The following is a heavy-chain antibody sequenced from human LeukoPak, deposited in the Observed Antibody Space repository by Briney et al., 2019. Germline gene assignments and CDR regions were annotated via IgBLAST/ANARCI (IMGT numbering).Heavy chain of an antibody. CDR2: IWYDGSNK. Sequence: GSLRLSCAASGFTFSSYGMHWVRQAPGKGLEWVAVIWYDGSNKYYADSVKGRFTISRDNSKNTLYLQMNSLRAEDTAVYYCARGGGYSSSFDYWGQGTLVTVSS. CDR1: GFTFSSYG. D-gene: IGHD6-19*01. CDR3: ARGGGYSSSFDY. V-gene: IGHV3-33*01. J-gene: IGHJ4*02.